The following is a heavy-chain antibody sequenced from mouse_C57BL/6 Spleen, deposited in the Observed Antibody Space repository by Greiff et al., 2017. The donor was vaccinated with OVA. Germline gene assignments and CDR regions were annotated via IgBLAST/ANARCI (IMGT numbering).Heavy chain of an antibody. J-gene: IGHJ2*01. Sequence: EVQVVESGGGLVKPGGSLKLSCAASGFTFSSYAMSWVRQTPEKRLEWVATISDGGSYTYYPDNVKGRFTISRDNAKNNLYLQMSHLKSEDTAMYYCARGSSGYPFDYWGQGTTLTVSS. V-gene: IGHV5-4*01. CDR1: GFTFSSYA. CDR3: ARGSSGYPFDY. CDR2: ISDGGSYT. D-gene: IGHD3-2*02.